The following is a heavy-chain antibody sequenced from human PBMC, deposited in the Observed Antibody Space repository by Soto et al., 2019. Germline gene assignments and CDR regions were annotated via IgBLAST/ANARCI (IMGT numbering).Heavy chain of an antibody. J-gene: IGHJ4*02. CDR2: ISYDGSNK. D-gene: IGHD1-26*01. CDR3: ARARFIVGAISNLDF. CDR1: GFTFSSYA. V-gene: IGHV3-30-3*01. Sequence: PGGSLRLSCAASGFTFSSYAMHWVRQAPGKGLEWVAVISYDGSNKYYADSVKGRFTISRDNSKNTLYLQMNSLRAEDTAVYYCARARFIVGAISNLDFWGQGTLVTVSS.